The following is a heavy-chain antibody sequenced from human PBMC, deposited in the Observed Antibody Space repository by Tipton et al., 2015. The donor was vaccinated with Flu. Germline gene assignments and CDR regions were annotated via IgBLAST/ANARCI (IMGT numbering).Heavy chain of an antibody. J-gene: IGHJ6*03. Sequence: SLRLSCAASGFTFSSYAMSWVRQAPGKGLEWVSAISGSGGSTYYADSVKGRFTISRDNSKNTLYLQMNSLRAEDTAVYYCAKGLRSGFYYYYMDVWGKGTTVTVSS. CDR2: ISGSGGST. V-gene: IGHV3-23*01. CDR1: GFTFSSYA. CDR3: AKGLRSGFYYYYMDV. D-gene: IGHD3-3*01.